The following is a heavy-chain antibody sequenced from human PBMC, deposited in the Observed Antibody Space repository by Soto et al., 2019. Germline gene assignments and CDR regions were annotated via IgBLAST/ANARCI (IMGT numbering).Heavy chain of an antibody. D-gene: IGHD6-13*01. CDR3: ARSRSSSWQMGGGYYYYGMDV. V-gene: IGHV1-69*01. CDR1: GGTFSSYA. Sequence: QVQLVQSGAEVKKPGSSVKVSCKASGGTFSSYAISWVRQAPGQGLEWMGGIIPIFGTANYAQKFQGRVTITADETTSKAYMELSSLRSEDTAVYYCARSRSSSWQMGGGYYYYGMDVWGQGTTVTVSS. CDR2: IIPIFGTA. J-gene: IGHJ6*02.